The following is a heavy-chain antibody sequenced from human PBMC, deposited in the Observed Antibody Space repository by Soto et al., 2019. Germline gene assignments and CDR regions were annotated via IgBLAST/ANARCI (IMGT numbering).Heavy chain of an antibody. CDR2: IYYSGST. CDR3: ARDSTGMPPNYYYYGMDV. Sequence: SETLSLTCTASGGSISSYYWSWIRQPPWKGLEWIGYIYYSGSTNYNPSLKSRVTISVDTSKNQFSLKLSSVTAADTAVYYCARDSTGMPPNYYYYGMDVWGQGTTVTVSS. V-gene: IGHV4-59*01. D-gene: IGHD1-1*01. J-gene: IGHJ6*02. CDR1: GGSISSYY.